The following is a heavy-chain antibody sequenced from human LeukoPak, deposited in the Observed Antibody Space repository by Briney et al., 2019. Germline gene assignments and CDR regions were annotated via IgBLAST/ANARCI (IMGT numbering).Heavy chain of an antibody. V-gene: IGHV1-69*13. CDR1: GGTFSSYA. J-gene: IGHJ4*02. D-gene: IGHD5-18*01. Sequence: SVKVSCKASGGTFSSYAISWVRQAPGQGLEWMGGIIPIFGTANYAQKFQGRVTITADESTSTAYMELSSLRSEDTAVYYCARDVAPGGYSYGNFDYWGQGTLVTVSS. CDR2: IIPIFGTA. CDR3: ARDVAPGGYSYGNFDY.